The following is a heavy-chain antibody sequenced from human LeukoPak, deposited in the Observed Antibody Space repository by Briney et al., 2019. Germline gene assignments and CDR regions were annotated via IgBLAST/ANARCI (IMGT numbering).Heavy chain of an antibody. CDR2: IYTSGST. D-gene: IGHD2-2*01. CDR1: GGSISSTSYY. Sequence: SETLSLTCTVSGGSISSTSYYWSWIRQPAGKGLEWIGRIYTSGSTNYNPSLKSRVTMSVDTSKNQFSLKLSSVTAADTAVYYCARATVVPAAMGYYYYGMDVWGQGTTVTVSS. J-gene: IGHJ6*02. CDR3: ARATVVPAAMGYYYYGMDV. V-gene: IGHV4-61*02.